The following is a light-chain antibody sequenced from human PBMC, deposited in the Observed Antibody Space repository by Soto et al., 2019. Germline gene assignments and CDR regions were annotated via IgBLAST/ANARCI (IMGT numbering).Light chain of an antibody. J-gene: IGLJ3*02. CDR2: DVT. CDR3: CSYAGRYTLV. Sequence: QSALTQPRAVSGSPGQSVTISCTGTSSDVGAYNYVSWFQQHPGQAPKFMIYDVTKRPSGVPDRFSGSKSGNTASLTISGLQAEDEADYCCSYAGRYTLVFGGGTKLTVL. V-gene: IGLV2-11*01. CDR1: SSDVGAYNY.